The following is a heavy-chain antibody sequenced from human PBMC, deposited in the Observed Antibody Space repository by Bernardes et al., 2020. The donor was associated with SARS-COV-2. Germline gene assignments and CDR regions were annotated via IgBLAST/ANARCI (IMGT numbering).Heavy chain of an antibody. CDR3: ARDFAVAGTVDYFDY. V-gene: IGHV3-21*01. CDR2: ISSSSSYI. D-gene: IGHD6-19*01. Sequence: GGSLRLSCAASGFIFSSYSMNWVRQAPGKGLEWVSSISSSSSYIYYADSVKGRFTISRDNAKNSLYLQMNSLRAEDTAVYYCARDFAVAGTVDYFDYWGQGTLVTVSS. CDR1: GFIFSSYS. J-gene: IGHJ4*02.